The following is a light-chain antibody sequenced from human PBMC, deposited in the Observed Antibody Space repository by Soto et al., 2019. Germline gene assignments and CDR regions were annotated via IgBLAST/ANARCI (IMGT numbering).Light chain of an antibody. J-gene: IGKJ5*01. CDR1: QSINTL. CDR3: QQRSNWPIT. CDR2: DAS. Sequence: EVAPTQSPATLSVSPGEGATLSCRASQSINTLLAWYKQKPGQAPRLLIYDASNRATGIPARFSGSGSGTEFTLTISSLEPEDFEVYYCQQRSNWPITFGQGTRLEIK. V-gene: IGKV3-11*01.